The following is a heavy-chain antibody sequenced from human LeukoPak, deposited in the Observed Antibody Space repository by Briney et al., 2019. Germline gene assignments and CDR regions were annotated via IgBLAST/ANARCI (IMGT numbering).Heavy chain of an antibody. V-gene: IGHV1-2*02. D-gene: IGHD6-13*01. Sequence: ASVKVSCKASGYTFTGYYMHWVRQAPGQGLEWMGWINPNSGGTNYAQKFQGRVTMTRDTSISTAYMELSRLRSDDTAVYYCASPYSSSWFAAFDIWGQGTMVTVSS. CDR3: ASPYSSSWFAAFDI. CDR1: GYTFTGYY. CDR2: INPNSGGT. J-gene: IGHJ3*02.